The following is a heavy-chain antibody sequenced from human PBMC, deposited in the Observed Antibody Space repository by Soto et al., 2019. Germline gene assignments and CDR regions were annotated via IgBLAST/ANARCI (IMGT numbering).Heavy chain of an antibody. V-gene: IGHV4-39*01. D-gene: IGHD3-22*01. Sequence: SETLSLTCTVSGGSISSSSYYWGWIRQPPGKGLEWIGSIYYSGSTYYNPSLKSRVTISVDTSKNQFSLKLSSVTAADTAVYYCARHRLLPNGRLGYYYGMDVWGQGTTVTVSS. CDR3: ARHRLLPNGRLGYYYGMDV. J-gene: IGHJ6*02. CDR1: GGSISSSSYY. CDR2: IYYSGST.